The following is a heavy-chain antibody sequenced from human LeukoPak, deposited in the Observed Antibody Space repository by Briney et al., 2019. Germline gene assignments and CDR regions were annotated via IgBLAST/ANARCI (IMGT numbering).Heavy chain of an antibody. CDR1: GYTFTAYY. V-gene: IGHV1-2*02. D-gene: IGHD2-2*01. CDR2: INPNSGGT. J-gene: IGHJ4*02. Sequence: ASVKVSCKASGYTFTAYYMHWVRQAPGQGLEWMGWINPNSGGTNYAQKFQGRVTMTRDTSISTAYMELSRLRSDGTAVYYCARDRVVVPAAFGYWGQGTLVTVSS. CDR3: ARDRVVVPAAFGY.